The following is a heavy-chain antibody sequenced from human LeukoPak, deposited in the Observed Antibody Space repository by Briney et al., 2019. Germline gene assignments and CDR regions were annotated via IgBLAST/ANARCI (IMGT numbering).Heavy chain of an antibody. V-gene: IGHV1-69*13. CDR3: AGPHYYGSGSYPKDYYYGMDV. D-gene: IGHD3-10*01. J-gene: IGHJ6*04. Sequence: SVKVSCKASGGTFSSYAISWVRQAPEQGLEWMGGIIPIFGTANYAQKFQGRVTITADESTSTAYMELSSLRSEDTAVYYCAGPHYYGSGSYPKDYYYGMDVWGKGTTVTVSS. CDR2: IIPIFGTA. CDR1: GGTFSSYA.